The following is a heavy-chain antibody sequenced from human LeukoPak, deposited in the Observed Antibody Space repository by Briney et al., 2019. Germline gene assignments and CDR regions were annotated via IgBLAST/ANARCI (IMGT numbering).Heavy chain of an antibody. V-gene: IGHV4-34*01. J-gene: IGHJ6*03. D-gene: IGHD3-10*01. CDR1: GGSFSGYY. CDR3: ASTGPHTSPHYYYYYYMDV. CDR2: INHSGST. Sequence: PSETLSLTCAVYGGSFSGYYWSWIRQPPGKGLEGIGEINHSGSTNYNPSLKSRITISVDTSKNHFSLNPSSVTAAATAVYYCASTGPHTSPHYYYYYYMDVWGKGTTVTVSS.